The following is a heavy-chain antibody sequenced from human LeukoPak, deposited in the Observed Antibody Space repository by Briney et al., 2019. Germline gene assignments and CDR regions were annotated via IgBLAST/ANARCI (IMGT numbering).Heavy chain of an antibody. CDR2: INPSGGST. D-gene: IGHD6-13*01. J-gene: IGHJ5*02. CDR1: GYTFTSYY. CDR3: ASHKYSSSWYLRWFDP. Sequence: ASVKVSCKASGYTFTSYYMHWVRQAPGQGLEWMGIINPSGGSTSYAQKFQGRVTMTRDNAKNSLYLQMNSLRAEDTAVYYCASHKYSSSWYLRWFDPWGQGTLVTVSS. V-gene: IGHV1-46*01.